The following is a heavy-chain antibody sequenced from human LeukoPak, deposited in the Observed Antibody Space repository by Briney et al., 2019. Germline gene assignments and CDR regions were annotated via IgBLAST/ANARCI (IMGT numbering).Heavy chain of an antibody. D-gene: IGHD5-12*01. J-gene: IGHJ4*02. CDR2: MNPNSGNT. CDR1: GYTFTSYD. CDR3: AGVPSGYHFHFDY. V-gene: IGHV1-8*03. Sequence: ASVKVSCKASGYTFTSYDINWVRQATGQGIEWMGWMNPNSGNTGYAQKFQGRVTITRNTSISTAYMELSSLRSEDTAVYYCAGVPSGYHFHFDYWGQGTLVTVSS.